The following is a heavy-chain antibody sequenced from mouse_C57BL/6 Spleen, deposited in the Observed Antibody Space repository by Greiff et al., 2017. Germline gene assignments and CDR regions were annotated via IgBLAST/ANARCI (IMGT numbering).Heavy chain of an antibody. CDR2: IYPRSGNT. CDR1: GYTFTSYG. J-gene: IGHJ2*01. V-gene: IGHV1-81*01. CDR3: ASRTDYYGSSYVGY. Sequence: VHLVESGAELARPGASVKLSCKASGYTFTSYGISWVKQRTGQGLEWIGEIYPRSGNTYYNEKFKGKATLTADKSSSTAYMELRSLTSEDSAVYFCASRTDYYGSSYVGYWGQGTTLTVSS. D-gene: IGHD1-1*01.